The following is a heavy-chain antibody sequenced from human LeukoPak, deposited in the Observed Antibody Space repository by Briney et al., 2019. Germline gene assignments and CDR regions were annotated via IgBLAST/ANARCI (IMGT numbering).Heavy chain of an antibody. CDR2: INACYGST. J-gene: IGHJ3*02. D-gene: IGHD5-12*01. CDR1: GCTFTTYS. Sequence: ASVNVSCKASGCTFTTYSMHWVRQAPGQRVAWMGWINACYGSTKYSQKFQGRITLTRDTPASTVYMELSSMRSEDTDVYYCARDGYSGHDFSGNAFDIWGQGTMVTVSS. V-gene: IGHV1-3*01. CDR3: ARDGYSGHDFSGNAFDI.